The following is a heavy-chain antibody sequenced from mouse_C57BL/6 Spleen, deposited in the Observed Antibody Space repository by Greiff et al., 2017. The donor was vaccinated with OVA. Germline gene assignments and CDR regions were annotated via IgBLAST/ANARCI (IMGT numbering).Heavy chain of an antibody. CDR1: GYAFSSSW. D-gene: IGHD2-4*01. CDR2: IYPGDGDT. V-gene: IGHV1-82*01. J-gene: IGHJ2*01. Sequence: VQLQQSGPELVKPGASVKISCKASGYAFSSSWMNWVKQRPGKGLEWIGRIYPGDGDTNYNGKFKGKATLTADKSSSTAYMQLSSLTSEDSAVYVCARTVGYDYDDGYYFDYWGQGTTLTVSS. CDR3: ARTVGYDYDDGYYFDY.